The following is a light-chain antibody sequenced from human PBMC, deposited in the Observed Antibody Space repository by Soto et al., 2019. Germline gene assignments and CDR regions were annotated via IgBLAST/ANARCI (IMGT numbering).Light chain of an antibody. V-gene: IGKV1-39*01. CDR1: QSISSY. Sequence: DSQMTQSPASLSASVADRVTVACRASQSISSYLNWYQQKPGKAPKLLIYAASSLQSGVPSTFSGSGSGTDFTLTISSLQPEDFATYYCQQSYSTHQAFGQGTKVDIK. J-gene: IGKJ1*01. CDR3: QQSYSTHQA. CDR2: AAS.